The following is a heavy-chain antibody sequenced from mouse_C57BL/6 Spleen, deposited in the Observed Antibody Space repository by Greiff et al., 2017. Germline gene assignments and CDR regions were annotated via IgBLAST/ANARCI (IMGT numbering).Heavy chain of an antibody. V-gene: IGHV3-6*01. D-gene: IGHD1-1*01. CDR2: ISYDGSN. CDR1: GYSITSGYY. J-gene: IGHJ2*01. Sequence: VQLQQSGPGLVKPSQSLSLTCSVTGYSITSGYYWNWIRQFPGNKLEWMGYISYDGSNNYNPSLKNRISITRDTSKNQFFLKLNSVTTEDTATYYCAREAWDYYGSFDYWGQGTTLTVSS. CDR3: AREAWDYYGSFDY.